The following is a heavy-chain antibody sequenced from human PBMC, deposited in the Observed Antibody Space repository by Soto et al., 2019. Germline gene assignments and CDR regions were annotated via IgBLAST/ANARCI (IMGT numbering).Heavy chain of an antibody. CDR3: ASGSGIAARPDSISCAFDL. Sequence: GGSLRLSCAASGFTFSSYSMNWVRQAPGKGLEWVSSISSSSSYIYYADSVKGGFTISRDNAKNSLYLQMNSLRAEDTAVYYCASGSGIAARPDSISCAFDLWGQGTMVTVSS. V-gene: IGHV3-21*01. J-gene: IGHJ3*01. D-gene: IGHD6-6*01. CDR2: ISSSSSYI. CDR1: GFTFSSYS.